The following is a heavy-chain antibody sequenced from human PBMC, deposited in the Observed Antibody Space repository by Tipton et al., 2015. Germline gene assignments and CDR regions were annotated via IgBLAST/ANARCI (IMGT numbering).Heavy chain of an antibody. D-gene: IGHD5-18*01. J-gene: IGHJ5*02. CDR3: ARGVKRDSYGKGGWFDP. CDR1: GVSVSTYF. Sequence: TLSLTCTVSGVSVSTYFWSWIRQPPGKGLEWIGYIYYTGISDYNPSLKSRVTMSVDTSKNQFSLNLSSVTAADTAVYYCARGVKRDSYGKGGWFDPWGQGALVTVSS. V-gene: IGHV4-59*02. CDR2: IYYTGIS.